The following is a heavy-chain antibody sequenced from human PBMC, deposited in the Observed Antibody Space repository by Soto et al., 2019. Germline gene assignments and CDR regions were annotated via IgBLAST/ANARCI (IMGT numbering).Heavy chain of an antibody. CDR1: GFTFSTYW. Sequence: PGGSLRLSCEASGFTFSTYWMSWVRQAPGKGLEWVANIRQDGGEKYLVDSVRGGFSITRDNAENSLYLQMNSLRGEDTAVYYCADLSVTGGVDVWGQGTTVTVSS. CDR2: IRQDGGEK. V-gene: IGHV3-7*01. D-gene: IGHD3-16*01. CDR3: ADLSVTGGVDV. J-gene: IGHJ6*02.